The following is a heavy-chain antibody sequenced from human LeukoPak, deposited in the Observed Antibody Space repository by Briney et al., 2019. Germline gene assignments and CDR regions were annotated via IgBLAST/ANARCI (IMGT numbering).Heavy chain of an antibody. CDR2: IYYSGST. CDR3: ARLVFGVVIMTHWFDP. D-gene: IGHD3-3*01. V-gene: IGHV4-31*03. Sequence: SETLSLTCTVSGGSISSGGYYWSWIRQHPGKGLEWIGYIYYSGSTYYNPSLKSRVTISVDTSKNQFSLKLSSVTAADTAVYYCARLVFGVVIMTHWFDPWGQGTLVTVSS. CDR1: GGSISSGGYY. J-gene: IGHJ5*02.